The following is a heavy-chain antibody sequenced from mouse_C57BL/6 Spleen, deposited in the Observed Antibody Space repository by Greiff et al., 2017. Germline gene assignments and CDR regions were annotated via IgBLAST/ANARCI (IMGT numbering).Heavy chain of an antibody. D-gene: IGHD1-1*01. CDR1: GYTFTSYW. V-gene: IGHV1-52*01. CDR3: ARGDYYGPYYAMDY. Sequence: QVQLQQPGAELVRPGSSVKLSCKASGYTFTSYWMHWVKQRPIQGLEWIGNIDPSDSETHYNQKFKDKATLTVDKSSSTAYMQLSSLTSEDSAVYYCARGDYYGPYYAMDYWGQGTSVTVSS. CDR2: IDPSDSET. J-gene: IGHJ4*01.